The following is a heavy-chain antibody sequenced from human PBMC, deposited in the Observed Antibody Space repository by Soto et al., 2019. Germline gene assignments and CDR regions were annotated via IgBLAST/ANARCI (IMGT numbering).Heavy chain of an antibody. CDR1: GGSVSSGSYY. D-gene: IGHD3-22*01. CDR3: ARYYDSSXYYDQIDY. CDR2: IYYSGST. Sequence: SETLSLTCTVSGGSVSSGSYYWSWIRQPPGKGLEWIGYIYYSGSTNYNPSLKSRVTISVDTSKNQFSLKLSSVTAADTAVYYCARYYDSSXYYDQIDYWGQGTLVTVSS. J-gene: IGHJ4*02. V-gene: IGHV4-61*01.